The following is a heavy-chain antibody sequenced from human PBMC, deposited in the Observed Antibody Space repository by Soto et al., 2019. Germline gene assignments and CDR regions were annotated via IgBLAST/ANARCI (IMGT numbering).Heavy chain of an antibody. D-gene: IGHD3-10*01. J-gene: IGHJ4*02. CDR1: GFTFSSYG. Sequence: PGGSLRLSCAASGFTFSSYGMHWVRQAPGKGLEWVAVISYDGSNKYYADSVKGRFTISRDNSKNTLYLQMNSLRAEDTAVYYCAKDRWFGELLGNFFDYWGQGTLVTVSS. V-gene: IGHV3-30*18. CDR3: AKDRWFGELLGNFFDY. CDR2: ISYDGSNK.